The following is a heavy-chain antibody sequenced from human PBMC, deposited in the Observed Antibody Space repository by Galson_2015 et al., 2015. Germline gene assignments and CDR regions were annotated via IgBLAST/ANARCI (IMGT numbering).Heavy chain of an antibody. Sequence: SLRLSCAASGFTFSSYGMHWVRQAPGKGLEWVAVISYDGSNKYYADSVKGRFTISRDNSKNTLYLQMNSLRAEDTAVYYCAKGLIAVAVGWFDPWGQGTLVTVSS. CDR3: AKGLIAVAVGWFDP. J-gene: IGHJ5*02. CDR2: ISYDGSNK. CDR1: GFTFSSYG. D-gene: IGHD6-19*01. V-gene: IGHV3-30*18.